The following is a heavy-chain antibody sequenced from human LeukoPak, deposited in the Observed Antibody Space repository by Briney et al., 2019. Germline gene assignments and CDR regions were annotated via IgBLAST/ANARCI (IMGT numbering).Heavy chain of an antibody. D-gene: IGHD3-10*01. V-gene: IGHV3-30-3*01. CDR1: GFTFSSYA. CDR3: ARAVQGVTLDC. CDR2: ISYDGSNK. Sequence: GGSLRLSCAASGFTFSSYAMHWVRQAPGKGLEWVAVISYDGSNKYYADSVKGRFTISRDDSKNTLYVQMNSLRVEDTAVYYCARAVQGVTLDCWGQGTLVTVSS. J-gene: IGHJ4*02.